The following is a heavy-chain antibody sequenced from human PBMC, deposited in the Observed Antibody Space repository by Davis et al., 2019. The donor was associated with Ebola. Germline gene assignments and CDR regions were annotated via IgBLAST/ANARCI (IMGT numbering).Heavy chain of an antibody. V-gene: IGHV3-48*03. Sequence: GGSLRLSCAASGFTFSSYEMNWVRQAPGKGLEWVSYISSSGSTIYYADSVKGRFTISRDNAKNSLYLQMNSLRAEDMAVYYCARAGQMSLFNDYWGQGTLVTVSS. J-gene: IGHJ4*02. CDR3: ARAGQMSLFNDY. CDR2: ISSSGSTI. CDR1: GFTFSSYE.